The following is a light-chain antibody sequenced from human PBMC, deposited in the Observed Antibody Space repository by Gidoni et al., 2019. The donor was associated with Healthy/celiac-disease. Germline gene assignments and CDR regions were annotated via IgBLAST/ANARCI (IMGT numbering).Light chain of an antibody. CDR3: QQYNNWPPWT. CDR2: GAS. Sequence: EIVMTQSPATLSVSPGERATLSCMASQSVSSNLAWYQQKPGQAPRLLICGASTRATGIPARFSGSGSGTEFSLTNSSLQSEDCAVYYCQQYNNWPPWTFGQGTKVEIK. J-gene: IGKJ1*01. V-gene: IGKV3-15*01. CDR1: QSVSSN.